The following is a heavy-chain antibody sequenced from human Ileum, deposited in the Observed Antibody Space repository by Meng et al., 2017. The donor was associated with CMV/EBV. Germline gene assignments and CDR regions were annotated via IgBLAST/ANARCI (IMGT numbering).Heavy chain of an antibody. V-gene: IGHV3-11*01. J-gene: IGHJ3*02. Sequence: GESLKISCAASRFTFSDYYMNYIRQAPGTGLEWVSYIRSSGDNIYYADSVKGRFTISRDNTKNSLYLQMNNLRAEDTAVDYYARVSSNRWLIMGIGFDIWGQGTRVTVSS. CDR2: IRSSGDNI. CDR3: ARVSSNRWLIMGIGFDI. CDR1: RFTFSDYY. D-gene: IGHD6-19*01.